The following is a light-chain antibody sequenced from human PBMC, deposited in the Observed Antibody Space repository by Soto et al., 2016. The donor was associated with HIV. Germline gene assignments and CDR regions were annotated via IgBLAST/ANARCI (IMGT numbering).Light chain of an antibody. J-gene: IGKJ2*01. CDR2: AAS. CDR1: QGISDW. V-gene: IGKV1-12*01. CDR3: QQFGNKPYT. Sequence: DIQLTQSPSFLSASIGERVTFTCRASQGISDWLAWYQQKPGKAPKLLIYAASSLQSGVPSRFSGSGSGTDFTLIISSLQPEDFATYYCQQFGNKPYTFGQGTKLEIK.